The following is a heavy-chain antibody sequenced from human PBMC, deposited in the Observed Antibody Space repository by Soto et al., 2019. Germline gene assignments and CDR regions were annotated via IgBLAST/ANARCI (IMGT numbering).Heavy chain of an antibody. CDR3: ARHYYDSSGYYRSDAFDI. V-gene: IGHV3-48*02. CDR1: GFTFSSYS. Sequence: GGSLRLSCAASGFTFSSYSMNWVRQAPGKGLEWVSYISSSSSTIYYADSVKGRSTISRDNAKNSLYLQMNSLRDEDTAVYYCARHYYDSSGYYRSDAFDIWGQGTMVTVSS. CDR2: ISSSSSTI. J-gene: IGHJ3*02. D-gene: IGHD3-22*01.